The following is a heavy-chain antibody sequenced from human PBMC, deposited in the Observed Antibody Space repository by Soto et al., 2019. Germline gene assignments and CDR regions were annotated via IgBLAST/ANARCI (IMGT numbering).Heavy chain of an antibody. D-gene: IGHD4-4*01. V-gene: IGHV3-30-3*01. J-gene: IGHJ2*01. CDR1: GFTFSSYA. CDR2: ISYDGSNK. Sequence: QVQLVESGGGVVQPGRSLRLSCAASGFTFSSYAMHWVRQAPGKGLEWVAVISYDGSNKYYADSVKGRFTISRDKSKNALYLKMNTLRTEDTAVYYCARPLWRDDYNWGYFDLWGRGTLVTVSS. CDR3: ARPLWRDDYNWGYFDL.